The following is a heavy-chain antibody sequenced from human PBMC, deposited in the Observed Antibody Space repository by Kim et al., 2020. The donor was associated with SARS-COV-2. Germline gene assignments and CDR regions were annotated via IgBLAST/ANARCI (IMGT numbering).Heavy chain of an antibody. CDR2: ISNSGSTI. CDR1: GFTFSDYY. V-gene: IGHV3-11*01. J-gene: IGHJ4*02. Sequence: GGSLRLSCAASGFTFSDYYMTWIRQAPGKGLEWLAYISNSGSTIYYGDSAKGRFTIARDNAKNSLFLQLDGLRAEDTAVYYCARGGAWFSPFDSWGQGTL. D-gene: IGHD3-22*01. CDR3: ARGGAWFSPFDS.